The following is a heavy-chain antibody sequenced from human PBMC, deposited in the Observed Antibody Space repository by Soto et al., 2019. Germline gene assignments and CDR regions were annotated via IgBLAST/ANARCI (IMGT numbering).Heavy chain of an antibody. CDR1: GGSMDKNY. CDR3: ARADCTLDNCYYCFFDI. Sequence: QVRLQESGPRLVKPSETLSLTCTVSGGSMDKNYWSWIRQAPGKGLEWIGYIYYRVSTNYNPSLKSRVTMSLDTSENPFSLKLKSVTAADTAVYYCARADCTLDNCYYCFFDIWGRGTLVTVSS. J-gene: IGHJ2*01. CDR2: IYYRVST. V-gene: IGHV4-59*01. D-gene: IGHD2-21*02.